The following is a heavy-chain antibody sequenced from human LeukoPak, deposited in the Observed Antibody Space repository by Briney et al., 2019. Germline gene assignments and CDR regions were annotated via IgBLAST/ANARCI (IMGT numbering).Heavy chain of an antibody. Sequence: GGSLRLSCAASGFTFSSYSMNWVRQAPGKGLEWVSSISSSSSYIYYADSVKGRFTISRDNAKNSLYLQTNSLRAEDTAVYYCARARGYTNWFDPWGQGTLVTVSS. CDR1: GFTFSSYS. V-gene: IGHV3-21*01. CDR3: ARARGYTNWFDP. D-gene: IGHD5-18*01. CDR2: ISSSSSYI. J-gene: IGHJ5*02.